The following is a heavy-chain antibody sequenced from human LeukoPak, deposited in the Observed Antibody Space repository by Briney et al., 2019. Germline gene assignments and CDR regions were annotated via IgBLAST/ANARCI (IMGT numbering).Heavy chain of an antibody. CDR3: ARLAGLAFDY. CDR2: ITSGSTTI. V-gene: IGHV3-48*02. Sequence: GGSLRLSCAASGFTFSSYSMNWVRQAPGKGLEWVSYITSGSTTIYYADSVKGRFTISRDNAKNPLYLQMNSLKDEDTAVYYCARLAGLAFDYWGQGTLVTVSS. CDR1: GFTFSSYS. J-gene: IGHJ4*02. D-gene: IGHD2-21*01.